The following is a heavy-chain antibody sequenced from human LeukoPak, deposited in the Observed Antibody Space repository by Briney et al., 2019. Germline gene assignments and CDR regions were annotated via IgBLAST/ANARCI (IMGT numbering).Heavy chain of an antibody. CDR1: GGSISSSSYY. CDR3: ARRSIVVVPAAPAFDY. Sequence: PSETLSLTCTVSGGSISSSSYYWGWIRQPPGEGLEWIGSIYYSGSTYYNPSLKSRVTISVDTSKNQFSLKLSSVTAADTAVYYCARRSIVVVPAAPAFDYWGQGALVTVSS. J-gene: IGHJ4*02. V-gene: IGHV4-39*01. CDR2: IYYSGST. D-gene: IGHD2-2*01.